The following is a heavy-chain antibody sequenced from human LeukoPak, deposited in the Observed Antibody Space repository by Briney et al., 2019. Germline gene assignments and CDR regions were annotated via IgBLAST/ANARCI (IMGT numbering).Heavy chain of an antibody. CDR2: INHSGST. D-gene: IGHD6-13*01. V-gene: IGHV4-34*01. CDR3: ARGSAEQSGGIAAAGTRNLGY. CDR1: GGSFSGYY. J-gene: IGHJ4*02. Sequence: SSETLSLTCAVYGGSFSGYYWSWIRQPPGKGLEWIGEINHSGSTNYNPSLKSRVTISVDTSKNQFSLKLSSVTAADTAVYYCARGSAEQSGGIAAAGTRNLGYWGQGTLVTVSS.